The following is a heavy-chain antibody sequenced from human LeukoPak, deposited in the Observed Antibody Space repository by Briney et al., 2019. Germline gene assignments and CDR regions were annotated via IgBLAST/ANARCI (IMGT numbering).Heavy chain of an antibody. CDR3: ARLYSNYEDLDY. V-gene: IGHV3-33*01. J-gene: IGHJ4*02. CDR2: IWYDGSNK. D-gene: IGHD4-4*01. CDR1: GFTFSSYG. Sequence: GGSLRLSCAASGFTFSSYGMHWVRQAPGKGLEWAAVIWYDGSNKYYADSVKGRFAISRDNSKNTLYLQMNSLRAEDTAVYYCARLYSNYEDLDYWGQGTLVTVSS.